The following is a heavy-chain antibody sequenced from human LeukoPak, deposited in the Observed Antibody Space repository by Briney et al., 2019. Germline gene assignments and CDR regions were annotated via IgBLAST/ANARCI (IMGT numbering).Heavy chain of an antibody. J-gene: IGHJ5*02. CDR3: ARADIVVVPAAIRRQGWFDP. D-gene: IGHD2-2*02. V-gene: IGHV4-34*01. Sequence: SETLSLTCAVYGGSFSGYYWSWIRQPPGKGLEWIGEINHSGSTNYNPSLKSRVTISVDPSKNQFSLKLSSVTAADTAVYYCARADIVVVPAAIRRQGWFDPWGQGTLVTVSS. CDR2: INHSGST. CDR1: GGSFSGYY.